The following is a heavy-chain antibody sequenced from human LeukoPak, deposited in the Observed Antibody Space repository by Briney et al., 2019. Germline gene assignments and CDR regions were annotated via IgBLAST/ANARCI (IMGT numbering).Heavy chain of an antibody. J-gene: IGHJ4*02. CDR2: IKQDGSEK. D-gene: IGHD3-22*01. Sequence: ETLSLTCAVYGGSFSGYYWSWIRQPPGKGLEWVANIKQDGSEKYYVDSVKGRFTISRDNSKNTLSMQMNSLRGEDTAIYYCAKEDYYDSRGYEAYWGQGTLVTVSS. CDR3: AKEDYYDSRGYEAY. V-gene: IGHV3-7*03. CDR1: GGSFSGYY.